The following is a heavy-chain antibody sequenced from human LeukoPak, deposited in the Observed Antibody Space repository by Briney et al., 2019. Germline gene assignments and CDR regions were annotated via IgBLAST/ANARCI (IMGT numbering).Heavy chain of an antibody. D-gene: IGHD1-1*01. V-gene: IGHV3-21*01. CDR1: GFTFNTYS. CDR2: ISRASESI. J-gene: IGHJ5*02. Sequence: NTGGSLRLSCAASGFTFNTYSMSWVRQAPGKGLEWVSIISRASESIFYADSVKGRFTISRDNAKNSLYLQMNGLRAEDTAVYYCARGATGVTRWFDPWGQGTRVTVSS. CDR3: ARGATGVTRWFDP.